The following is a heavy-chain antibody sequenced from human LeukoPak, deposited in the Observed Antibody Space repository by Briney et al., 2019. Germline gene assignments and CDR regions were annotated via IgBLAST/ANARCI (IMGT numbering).Heavy chain of an antibody. CDR3: ARESARYTETYYFDY. V-gene: IGHV1-8*02. Sequence: GASVKVSCKASGFTLTGYYMHWVRQAPGQGLEWMGWINPNSGNTGYAQKFQGRVTMTRNTSISTAYMELSSLRSEDTAVYYCARESARYTETYYFDYWGQGTLVTVSS. CDR1: GFTLTGYY. J-gene: IGHJ4*02. CDR2: INPNSGNT. D-gene: IGHD5-18*01.